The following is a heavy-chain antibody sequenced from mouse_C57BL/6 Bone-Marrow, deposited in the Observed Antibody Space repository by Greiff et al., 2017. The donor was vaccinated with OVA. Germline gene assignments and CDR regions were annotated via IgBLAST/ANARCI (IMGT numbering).Heavy chain of an antibody. D-gene: IGHD1-1*01. Sequence: QVQLQQPGTELVKPGASVKLSCKASGYTFTSYWMHWVKQRPGQGLEWIGNINPSNGGTNYNEKLKSKATLTVDKSSSTAYMQLSSLTSEDSAVYYCARSRITTVVATDYWGQGTTLTVSS. J-gene: IGHJ2*01. CDR2: INPSNGGT. V-gene: IGHV1-53*01. CDR1: GYTFTSYW. CDR3: ARSRITTVVATDY.